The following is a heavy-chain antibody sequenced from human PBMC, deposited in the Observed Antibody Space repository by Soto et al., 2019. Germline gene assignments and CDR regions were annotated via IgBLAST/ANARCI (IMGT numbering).Heavy chain of an antibody. J-gene: IGHJ4*02. CDR3: ARAGGAAAGHYFDY. CDR2: INPNSGGT. CDR1: GYTFTGYY. Sequence: ASVKVSCKASGYTFTGYYMHWGRQAPGQGLEWMGWINPNSGGTNYAQKFQGWVTMTRDTSISTAYMELSRLRSDDTAVYYCARAGGAAAGHYFDYWGQGTLVTVSS. D-gene: IGHD6-13*01. V-gene: IGHV1-2*04.